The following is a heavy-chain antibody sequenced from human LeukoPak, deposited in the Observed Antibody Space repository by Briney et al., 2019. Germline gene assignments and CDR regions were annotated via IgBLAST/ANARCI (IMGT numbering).Heavy chain of an antibody. CDR2: INPNSGGT. Sequence: ASVKVSCKASGYTFTGHYMHWVRQAPGQGLEWMGWINPNSGGTNYAQKFQGRVTMTRDTSISTAYMELSRLRSDDTAVYYCARDREYYDSSGLFDYWGQGTLVTVSS. V-gene: IGHV1-2*02. D-gene: IGHD3-22*01. CDR1: GYTFTGHY. CDR3: ARDREYYDSSGLFDY. J-gene: IGHJ4*02.